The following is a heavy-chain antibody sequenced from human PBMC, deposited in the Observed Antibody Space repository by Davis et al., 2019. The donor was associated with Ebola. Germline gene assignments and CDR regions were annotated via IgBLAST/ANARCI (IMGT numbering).Heavy chain of an antibody. CDR2: MNPNSGNT. CDR3: ARDSSGVVGATDFDY. V-gene: IGHV1-8*01. CDR1: GYTFTSYD. J-gene: IGHJ4*02. Sequence: AASVKVSCKASGYTFTSYDINWVRQATGQGLEWVGWMNPNSGNTGYAQKFQGRVTMTRNTSISTAYMELSSLRSEDTAVYFCARDSSGVVGATDFDYWGQGTLVTVSS. D-gene: IGHD1-26*01.